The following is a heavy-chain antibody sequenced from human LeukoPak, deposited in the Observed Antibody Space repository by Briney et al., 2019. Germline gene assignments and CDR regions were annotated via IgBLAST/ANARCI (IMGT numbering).Heavy chain of an antibody. V-gene: IGHV3-7*01. J-gene: IGHJ4*02. CDR2: IKQDGSEK. CDR3: ARSPHLPLEYYYDSSGYWYYFDY. D-gene: IGHD3-22*01. Sequence: GGSLRLSCAASGFTFSSYWMGWVRQAPGKGLEWVANIKQDGSEKYYVDSVKGRFTISKDNAKNSLYLQMNSLRAEDTAVYYCARSPHLPLEYYYDSSGYWYYFDYWGQGTLVTVSS. CDR1: GFTFSSYW.